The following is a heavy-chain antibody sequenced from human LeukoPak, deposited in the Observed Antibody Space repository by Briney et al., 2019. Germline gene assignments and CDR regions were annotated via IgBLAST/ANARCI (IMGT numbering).Heavy chain of an antibody. D-gene: IGHD3-10*01. J-gene: IGHJ4*02. CDR1: GSIFTSYW. V-gene: IGHV5-51*01. Sequence: GGSLEISCQGSGSIFTSYWIGWVRALPGKGLEWMGIIYPGDSDTRYSPSFQGQVTISADKTISTAYLQWSSLKASDTAMYYCARLFGSGSYYTWGQGTLVTVSS. CDR2: IYPGDSDT. CDR3: ARLFGSGSYYT.